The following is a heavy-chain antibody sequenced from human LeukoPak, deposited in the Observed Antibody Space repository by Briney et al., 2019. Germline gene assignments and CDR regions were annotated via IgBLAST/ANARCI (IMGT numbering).Heavy chain of an antibody. CDR3: ARKGLGFGGLDY. Sequence: GGSLRLSCAVSGLTFSNFVMSWVRQAPGKGLEWVSGISRNGDSTYYADSVKGRFTNSRDNTKNTLYPQMNSLRAEDTAVYYCARKGLGFGGLDYWGEGTLVTVSS. CDR1: GLTFSNFV. J-gene: IGHJ4*02. D-gene: IGHD3-10*01. CDR2: ISRNGDST. V-gene: IGHV3-23*01.